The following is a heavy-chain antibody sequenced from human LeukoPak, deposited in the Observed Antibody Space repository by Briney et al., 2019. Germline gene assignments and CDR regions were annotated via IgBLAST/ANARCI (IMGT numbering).Heavy chain of an antibody. J-gene: IGHJ6*02. CDR1: GVSISSYY. D-gene: IGHD1-7*01. V-gene: IGHV4-59*01. CDR2: IYYSGST. Sequence: SETLSLTCTVSGVSISSYYWSWIRQPPGKDLKWIGYIYYSGSTNYNPSLKSRVTISVDTSKNQFSLKLSSVTAADTAVYYCARDNWNYGSSMDVWGQGTTVTVSS. CDR3: ARDNWNYGSSMDV.